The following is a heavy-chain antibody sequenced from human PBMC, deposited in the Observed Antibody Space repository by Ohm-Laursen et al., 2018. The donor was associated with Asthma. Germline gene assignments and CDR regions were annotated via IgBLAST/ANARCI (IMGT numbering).Heavy chain of an antibody. J-gene: IGHJ4*02. Sequence: LRLSCAASGFTFRSYAMHWVRQAPGKGLEWVAVGGSYYDGGLKYYADSVNGRFTVSRDDSKNTLYLQMNSLRPDDTAVYYCARDVMEWYLPAFDFWGQGSLVTVSS. CDR2: GGSYYDGGLK. D-gene: IGHD3-3*01. CDR3: ARDVMEWYLPAFDF. CDR1: GFTFRSYA. V-gene: IGHV3-30-3*01.